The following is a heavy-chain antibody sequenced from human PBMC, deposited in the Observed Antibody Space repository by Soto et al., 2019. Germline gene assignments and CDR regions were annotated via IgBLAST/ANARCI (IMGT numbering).Heavy chain of an antibody. CDR3: ARDRFLELYYYYMDV. D-gene: IGHD3-3*01. V-gene: IGHV3-33*01. J-gene: IGHJ6*03. CDR1: GFTFSSYG. Sequence: GESLKISCAASGFTFSSYGMHWVRQAPGKGLEWVAVIWYDGSNKYYADSVKGRFTISRDNSKNTLYLQMNSLRAEDTAVYYCARDRFLELYYYYMDVWGKGTTVTVSS. CDR2: IWYDGSNK.